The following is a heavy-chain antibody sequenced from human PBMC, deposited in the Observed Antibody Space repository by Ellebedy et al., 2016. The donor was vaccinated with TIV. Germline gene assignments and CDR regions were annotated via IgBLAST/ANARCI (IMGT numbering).Heavy chain of an antibody. CDR2: IYPGDSDT. J-gene: IGHJ3*02. D-gene: IGHD3-10*01. CDR3: ARQRYYYGSGSRKYDAFDI. CDR1: GYSFTSYW. V-gene: IGHV5-51*01. Sequence: GESLKISXKGSGYSFTSYWIGWVRQMPGKGLEWMGIIYPGDSDTRYSPSFQGQVTISADKSISTAYLQWSSLKASDTAMYYCARQRYYYGSGSRKYDAFDIWGQGTMVTVSS.